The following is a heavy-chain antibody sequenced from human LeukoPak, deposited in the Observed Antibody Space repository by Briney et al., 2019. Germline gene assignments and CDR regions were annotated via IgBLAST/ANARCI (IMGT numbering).Heavy chain of an antibody. J-gene: IGHJ4*02. CDR1: GSPFSTYG. V-gene: IGHV3-48*01. CDR2: ISSGSTTM. D-gene: IGHD3-16*01. Sequence: QPGGSLRLSCAASGSPFSTYGMNWVRQAPGKGLEWISYISSGSTTMYYTDSVKGRFTISRDNAKNSLYLQMNSLRAEDTAVYYCARDRLKVRFVYWGQGTLVTVSS. CDR3: ARDRLKVRFVY.